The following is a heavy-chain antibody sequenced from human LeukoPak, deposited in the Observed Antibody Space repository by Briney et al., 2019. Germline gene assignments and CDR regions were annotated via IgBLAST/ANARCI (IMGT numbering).Heavy chain of an antibody. CDR3: ARGPVLLWIGELAH. Sequence: SVTLSLTCAVYGGSFSGYYWSWIRQPPGKGLEWIGEINHSGSTNYNPSLKSRVTISVDTSKNQFSLKLSSVTAADTAVYYCARGPVLLWIGELAHWGQGTLVTVSS. CDR1: GGSFSGYY. CDR2: INHSGST. V-gene: IGHV4-34*01. D-gene: IGHD3-10*01. J-gene: IGHJ4*02.